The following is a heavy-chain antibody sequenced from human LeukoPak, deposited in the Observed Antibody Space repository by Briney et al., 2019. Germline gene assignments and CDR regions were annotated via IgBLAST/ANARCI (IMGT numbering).Heavy chain of an antibody. CDR2: INPSGGST. J-gene: IGHJ5*02. V-gene: IGHV1-46*01. Sequence: ASVKVSCKASGYTFTSYYLHWVRQAAGQGLEWMGIINPSGGSTSYAQKFQGRVTMTRDTSTSTVYLELSSLTSEDTAVYYCARDGEGYSSGWYGWFDPWGQGALVTVSS. CDR3: ARDGEGYSSGWYGWFDP. D-gene: IGHD6-19*01. CDR1: GYTFTSYY.